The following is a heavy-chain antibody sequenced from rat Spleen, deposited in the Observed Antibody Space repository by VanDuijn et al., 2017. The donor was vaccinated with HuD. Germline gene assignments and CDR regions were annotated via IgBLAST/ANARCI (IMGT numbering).Heavy chain of an antibody. Sequence: QVQLKESGPGLVKPSETLSLTCTVSGFSLTSYHVSWVRQPPGKGLEWMGAIWSGGSTDYNSALKSRLSISRDTSKSQLFLKMNSLQTEDTAIYFCTREGYNNWGAFAYWGQGTLVTVSS. J-gene: IGHJ3*01. CDR3: TREGYNNWGAFAY. V-gene: IGHV2-15*01. CDR1: GFSLTSYH. D-gene: IGHD1-10*01. CDR2: IWSGGST.